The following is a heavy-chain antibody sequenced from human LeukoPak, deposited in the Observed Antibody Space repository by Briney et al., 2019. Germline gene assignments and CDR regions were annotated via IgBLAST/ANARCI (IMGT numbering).Heavy chain of an antibody. V-gene: IGHV1-2*02. CDR2: INPNSGGT. J-gene: IGHJ3*02. CDR3: ARGEAFDI. CDR1: GYTFSGYY. Sequence: RASVTVSCKASGYTFSGYYIHWVRQAPGQGLEWMGWINPNSGGTNYAQKFQGRVTMTRDTSISTAYMELSGLRSDDTAVYYCARGEAFDIWGQGTMVTVSS.